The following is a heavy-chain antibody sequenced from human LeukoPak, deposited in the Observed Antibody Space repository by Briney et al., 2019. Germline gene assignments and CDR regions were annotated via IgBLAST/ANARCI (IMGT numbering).Heavy chain of an antibody. CDR3: ARGPSGYHNT. J-gene: IGHJ4*02. V-gene: IGHV3-23*01. Sequence: PGGSLRLSCAASGFTFSSCAMSWVRQAPGKGLEWVSGISNSGGSTNYADSVKGRFTISRDNSKNTLYLQMNSLRAEDTAVYYCARGPSGYHNTGGQGTLVTVSS. D-gene: IGHD5-12*01. CDR2: ISNSGGST. CDR1: GFTFSSCA.